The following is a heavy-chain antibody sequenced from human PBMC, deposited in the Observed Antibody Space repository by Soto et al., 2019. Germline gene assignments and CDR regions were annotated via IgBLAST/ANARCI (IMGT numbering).Heavy chain of an antibody. CDR1: GGSISSGDYY. Sequence: SETLSLTCTVSGGSISSGDYYWSWIRQPPGKGLEWIGYIYYSGSTYYNPSLKSRVTISVDTSKNQFSLKLSSVTAADTAVYYCARQNFDVDTASGDNNWFDPWGQGTLVTVPS. D-gene: IGHD5-18*01. CDR3: ARQNFDVDTASGDNNWFDP. CDR2: IYYSGST. J-gene: IGHJ5*02. V-gene: IGHV4-30-4*01.